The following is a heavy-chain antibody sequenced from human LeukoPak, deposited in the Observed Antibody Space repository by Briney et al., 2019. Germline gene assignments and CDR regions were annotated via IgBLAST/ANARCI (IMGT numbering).Heavy chain of an antibody. Sequence: SVKLSCKASGGTFSSYAISWVRQPPGQGLEWMGRIIPILGIANYAQKFQGRATITADKSTSTAYMELSSLRSEDSAVYYCARGTDCSGGSCSLYFDYWGQGTLVTVSS. CDR1: GGTFSSYA. D-gene: IGHD2-15*01. CDR3: ARGTDCSGGSCSLYFDY. J-gene: IGHJ4*02. CDR2: IIPILGIA. V-gene: IGHV1-69*04.